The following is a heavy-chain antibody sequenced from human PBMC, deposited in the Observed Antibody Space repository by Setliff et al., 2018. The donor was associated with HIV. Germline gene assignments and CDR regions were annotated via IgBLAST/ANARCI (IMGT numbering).Heavy chain of an antibody. V-gene: IGHV4-38-2*01. J-gene: IGHJ4*02. D-gene: IGHD1-1*01. CDR2: IYSTGSI. CDR3: ARAEGDAYNSLPYFDS. CDR1: GYSISSGYY. Sequence: SETLSLTCAVSGYSISSGYYWGWIRQPPGKGLEWVGSIYSTGSINYSPSFRGRLTISLDTSENQFSLHLTSVTAADTAVYYCARAEGDAYNSLPYFDSWGPGALVTVSS.